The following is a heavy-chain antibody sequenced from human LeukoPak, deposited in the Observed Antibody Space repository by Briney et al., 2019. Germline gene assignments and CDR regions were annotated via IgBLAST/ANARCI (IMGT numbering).Heavy chain of an antibody. CDR2: IYYSGST. CDR1: GGSISPYY. D-gene: IGHD3-9*01. V-gene: IGHV4-59*01. CDR3: ARAQIGNETLTGYSGEYYYYYYYVDV. Sequence: SETLSLTCTVSGGSISPYYWSWIRQPPGKGLEWLGDIYYSGSTNYNPSLKNRVTFSVDTSKNQFSLKLSSVTAADTAVYRCARAQIGNETLTGYSGEYYYYYYYVDVWGKGTTVTVSS. J-gene: IGHJ6*03.